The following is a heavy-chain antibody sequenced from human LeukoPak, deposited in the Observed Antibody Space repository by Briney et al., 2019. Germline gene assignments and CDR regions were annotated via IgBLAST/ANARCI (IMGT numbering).Heavy chain of an antibody. V-gene: IGHV3-49*03. CDR2: IRSKAYGGTT. Sequence: GGSLRLSCTASGFTFGDYAMSWFRQAPGKGLEWVGFIRSKAYGGTTEYAASVKGRFTISRDDSKSIAYLQMNSLKTEDTAVYYCTRDRFYYDSSGCSIDYWGQGTLVTVSS. CDR1: GFTFGDYA. D-gene: IGHD3-22*01. CDR3: TRDRFYYDSSGCSIDY. J-gene: IGHJ4*02.